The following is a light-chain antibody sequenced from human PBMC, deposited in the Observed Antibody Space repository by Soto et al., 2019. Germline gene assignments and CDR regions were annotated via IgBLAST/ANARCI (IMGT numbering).Light chain of an antibody. V-gene: IGKV3-11*01. CDR2: DIS. CDR1: QSVRRH. Sequence: EIVLTQYPATLSLSPGERATLSCRASQSVRRHLAWYQQKPGQAPRLLIYDISNRDTGIPARFSGSGSGTDFTLTISSLEPEDSAGYYCQQRSFWPRNTFGQGTKLEIK. J-gene: IGKJ2*01. CDR3: QQRSFWPRNT.